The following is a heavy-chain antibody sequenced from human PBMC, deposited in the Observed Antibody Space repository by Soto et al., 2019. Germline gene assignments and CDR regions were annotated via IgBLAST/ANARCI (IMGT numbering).Heavy chain of an antibody. Sequence: QVQLVESGGGVVQPGRSLRLSCAASGFTFSSYAMHWVRQAPGKGLEWVAVISYDGSNKYYADSVKGRFTISRDNSKNKLYLQMNRLRAEDTAVYYCARDPSATGYRRAPSMDVWGQGTTVTVSS. D-gene: IGHD6-13*01. CDR3: ARDPSATGYRRAPSMDV. CDR2: ISYDGSNK. CDR1: GFTFSSYA. J-gene: IGHJ6*02. V-gene: IGHV3-30-3*01.